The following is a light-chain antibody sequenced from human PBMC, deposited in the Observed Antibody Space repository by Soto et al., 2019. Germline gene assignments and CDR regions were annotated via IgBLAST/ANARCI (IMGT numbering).Light chain of an antibody. CDR2: KAS. J-gene: IGKJ5*01. V-gene: IGKV1-5*03. Sequence: DIQMTQSPSTLSASVGERVTITCRASQSISAWLARYQQKPGKAPKLLIYKASNVESGVPSRFSGSGSGTEFTLTISSLQPDDFATYYCQQYHSYPLTFGQGTRLRL. CDR1: QSISAW. CDR3: QQYHSYPLT.